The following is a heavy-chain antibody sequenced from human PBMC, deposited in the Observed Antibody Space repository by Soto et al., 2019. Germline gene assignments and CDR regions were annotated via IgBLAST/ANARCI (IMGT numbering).Heavy chain of an antibody. D-gene: IGHD3-10*01. Sequence: SETLSLTCAVSGGSISSGGYSWSWIRQPPGKGLEWIGYIYHSGSTYYNPSLKSRVTISVDRSKNQFSLKLSSVTAADTAVYYCAAGQYYYGSVSNDYWGQGTMVTVSS. J-gene: IGHJ4*02. CDR1: GGSISSGGYS. V-gene: IGHV4-30-2*01. CDR3: AAGQYYYGSVSNDY. CDR2: IYHSGST.